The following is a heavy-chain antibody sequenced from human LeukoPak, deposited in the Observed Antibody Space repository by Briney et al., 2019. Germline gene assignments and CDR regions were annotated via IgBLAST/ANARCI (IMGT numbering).Heavy chain of an antibody. CDR2: INHSGST. V-gene: IGHV4-34*01. J-gene: IGHJ4*02. D-gene: IGHD3-10*01. CDR3: ARVGELRIYYFDY. CDR1: GGSFSGYY. Sequence: SETLSFTCAVYGGSFSGYYWSWIRQPPGKGLEWIGEINHSGSTNYNPSLKSRVTISVDTSKNQFSLKLSSVTAADTAVYYCARVGELRIYYFDYWGQGTLVTVSS.